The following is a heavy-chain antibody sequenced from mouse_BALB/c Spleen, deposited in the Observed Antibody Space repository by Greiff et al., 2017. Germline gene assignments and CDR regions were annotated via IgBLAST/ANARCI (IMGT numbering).Heavy chain of an antibody. CDR1: GFTFSSFG. V-gene: IGHV5-17*02. CDR2: ISSGSSTI. D-gene: IGHD1-2*01. Sequence: EVHLVESGGGLVQPGGSRKLSCAASGFTFSSFGMHWVRQAPEKGLEWVAYISSGSSTIYYADTVKGRFTISRDNPKNTLFLQMTSLRSEDTAMYYCARYGSFLDSWGQGTTLTVSS. J-gene: IGHJ2*01. CDR3: ARYGSFLDS.